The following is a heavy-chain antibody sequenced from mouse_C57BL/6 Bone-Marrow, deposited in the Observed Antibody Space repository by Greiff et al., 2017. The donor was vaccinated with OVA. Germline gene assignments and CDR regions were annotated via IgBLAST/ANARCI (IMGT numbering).Heavy chain of an antibody. V-gene: IGHV1-54*01. Sequence: QVQLQQSGAELVRPGTSVKVSCKASGYAFTNYLIEWVKQRPGQGLEWIGVINPGSGGTNYNEKFKGKATLTADKSSSTAYMQLSSLTSEDSAVYFCAGGGLRRCYYAMDYWGQGTSVTVSS. D-gene: IGHD2-2*01. CDR2: INPGSGGT. CDR3: AGGGLRRCYYAMDY. J-gene: IGHJ4*01. CDR1: GYAFTNYL.